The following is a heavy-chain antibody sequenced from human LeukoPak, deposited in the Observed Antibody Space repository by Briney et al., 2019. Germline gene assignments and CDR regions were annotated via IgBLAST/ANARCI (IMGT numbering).Heavy chain of an antibody. Sequence: GGSLRLSCTTSGFTFSRYDMQWVRQAPGKGLEWVSAISGSGGSTYYADSAKGRFTISRDNSKNTLYLQMNSLRAEDTAVYYCANSGYDSSGYYYKWGQGTLVTVSS. CDR2: ISGSGGST. CDR3: ANSGYDSSGYYYK. D-gene: IGHD3-22*01. J-gene: IGHJ4*02. V-gene: IGHV3-23*01. CDR1: GFTFSRYD.